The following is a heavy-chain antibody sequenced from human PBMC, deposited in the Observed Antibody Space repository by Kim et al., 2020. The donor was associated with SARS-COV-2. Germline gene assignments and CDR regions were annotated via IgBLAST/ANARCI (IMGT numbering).Heavy chain of an antibody. Sequence: ASVKVSCKASGYTFTGYYMHWVRQAPGQGLEWMGRINPNSGGTNYAQKFQGRVTMTRDTSISTAYMELSRLRSDDTAVYYCARDRYCSSTSCYTLYYYYGMDVWGQGTTVTVSS. CDR3: ARDRYCSSTSCYTLYYYYGMDV. J-gene: IGHJ6*02. CDR2: INPNSGGT. V-gene: IGHV1-2*06. D-gene: IGHD2-2*02. CDR1: GYTFTGYY.